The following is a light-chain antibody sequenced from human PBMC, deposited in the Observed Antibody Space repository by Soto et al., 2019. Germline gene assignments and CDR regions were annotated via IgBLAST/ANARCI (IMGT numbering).Light chain of an antibody. J-gene: IGLJ1*01. CDR3: QSYDGSLTGYV. CDR2: DVS. CDR1: TSDVGGYNY. Sequence: QSALTQPPSASGSPGQSVTISCTGTTSDVGGYNYVSWYQQYPGKAPKLIMYDVSKRPSGVPDRFTGSKSGTTASLAITGLQAEDEADYYCQSYDGSLTGYVFGTGTKVTVL. V-gene: IGLV2-8*01.